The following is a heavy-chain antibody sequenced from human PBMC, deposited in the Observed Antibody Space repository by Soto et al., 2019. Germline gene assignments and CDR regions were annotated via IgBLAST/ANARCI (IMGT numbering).Heavy chain of an antibody. V-gene: IGHV3-30*18. CDR3: AKERGYYYDSSGYYPSGYYYYGMDV. Sequence: QVQLVESGGGVVQPGRSLRLSCAASGFTFSSYGMHWVRQAPGKGLEWVAVISYDGSNKYYADSVKGRFTISRDNSKNTLYLQMNSLRAEDTAVYYCAKERGYYYDSSGYYPSGYYYYGMDVWGQGTTVTLSS. J-gene: IGHJ6*02. CDR1: GFTFSSYG. CDR2: ISYDGSNK. D-gene: IGHD3-22*01.